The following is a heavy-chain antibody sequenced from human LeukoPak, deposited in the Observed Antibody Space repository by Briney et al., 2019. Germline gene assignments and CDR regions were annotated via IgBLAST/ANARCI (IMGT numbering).Heavy chain of an antibody. V-gene: IGHV4-4*07. CDR1: GGSISSYY. CDR3: ARDRRGYFDY. Sequence: SETLSLTCSVPGGSISSYYWSWIRQPAGKGLEWIGRIYSSGSTYYNPTLRSRVTISVDKSKNRFSLRLTSVTAADTAVYYCARDRRGYFDYWGQGILVIVSS. J-gene: IGHJ4*02. CDR2: IYSSGST.